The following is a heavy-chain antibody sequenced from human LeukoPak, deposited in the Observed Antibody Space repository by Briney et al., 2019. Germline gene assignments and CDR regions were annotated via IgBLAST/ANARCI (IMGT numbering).Heavy chain of an antibody. CDR1: GGSISSGSYY. D-gene: IGHD2-2*02. J-gene: IGHJ6*03. CDR2: IYTSGST. V-gene: IGHV4-61*02. CDR3: ARELGYCSRTSCYSYYYYYYMDV. Sequence: SETLSLTCTVSGGSISSGSYYWSWIRQPAGKGLEWIGRIYTSGSTNSNPSLKSRVTISVDTSKNQFSLKLSSVTAADTAVYYCARELGYCSRTSCYSYYYYYYMDVWGKGTTVTVSS.